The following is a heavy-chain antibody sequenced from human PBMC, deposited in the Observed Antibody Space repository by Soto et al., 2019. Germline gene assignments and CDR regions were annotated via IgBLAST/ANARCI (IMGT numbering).Heavy chain of an antibody. CDR3: ARGKPYGDFWSGYYGARGNAYYYYGMDV. V-gene: IGHV4-34*01. CDR2: INHSGST. CDR1: GGSFSGYY. Sequence: SETLSLTCAVYGGSFSGYYWSWIRQPPGKGLEWIGEINHSGSTNYNPSLKSRVTISVDTSKNQFSLKLSSVTAADTAVYYCARGKPYGDFWSGYYGARGNAYYYYGMDVWGQGTTVTVSS. J-gene: IGHJ6*02. D-gene: IGHD3-3*01.